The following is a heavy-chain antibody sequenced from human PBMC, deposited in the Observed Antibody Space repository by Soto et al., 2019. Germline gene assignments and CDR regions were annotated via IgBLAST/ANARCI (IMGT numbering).Heavy chain of an antibody. D-gene: IGHD5-18*01. CDR2: IYYRGST. CDR1: GGSISSGGYY. Sequence: QVQLQESGPGLVKPSQTLSLTCTVSGGSISSGGYYWSWIRQHPGKGLEWIGYIYYRGSTYYNPSLKSRVTISVDTSKNQCSLNLSSVTDADTAVYYCARDGGYSQIDYWGQGTLVTVSS. V-gene: IGHV4-31*03. J-gene: IGHJ4*02. CDR3: ARDGGYSQIDY.